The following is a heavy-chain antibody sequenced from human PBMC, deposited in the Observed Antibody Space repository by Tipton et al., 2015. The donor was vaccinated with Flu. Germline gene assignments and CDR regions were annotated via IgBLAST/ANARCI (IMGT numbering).Heavy chain of an antibody. D-gene: IGHD3-10*01. J-gene: IGHJ6*02. CDR3: ARGRFGGYGMDV. Sequence: TLSLTCTVSGDSISSSSYYWGWIRQPPGMGLEWIGIIYYSGTTSYNPSLRSRVPISEDTSKNQFSLRVNSVTAADAAVYYCARGRFGGYGMDVWGQGTTVTVSS. V-gene: IGHV4-39*07. CDR2: IYYSGTT. CDR1: GDSISSSSYY.